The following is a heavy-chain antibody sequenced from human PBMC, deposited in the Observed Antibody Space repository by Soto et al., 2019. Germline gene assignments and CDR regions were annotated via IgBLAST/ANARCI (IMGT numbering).Heavy chain of an antibody. CDR1: GGTFSSYA. V-gene: IGHV1-69*13. J-gene: IGHJ4*02. Sequence: SVKVSCKASGGTFSSYAISWVRQAPGQGLEWMGGIIPIFGTANYAQKFQGRVTITADESTSTAYMELSSLRSEDTAAYYCARMHFGYSYGRADYWGQGTLVTVSS. D-gene: IGHD5-18*01. CDR3: ARMHFGYSYGRADY. CDR2: IIPIFGTA.